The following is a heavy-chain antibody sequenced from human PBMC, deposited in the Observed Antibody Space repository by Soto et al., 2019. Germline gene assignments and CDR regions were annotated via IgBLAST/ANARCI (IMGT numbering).Heavy chain of an antibody. CDR3: ARAPRERGRHNWFDP. V-gene: IGHV4-59*01. CDR1: GGSISSYY. CDR2: IYYSGST. D-gene: IGHD1-1*01. Sequence: PSETLSLTCTVSGGSISSYYWSWIRQPPGKGLEWIGYIYYSGSTNYNPSLKSRVTISVDTSKNQFSLKLSSVTAADTAVYYCARAPRERGRHNWFDPWGQGTLVTVSS. J-gene: IGHJ5*02.